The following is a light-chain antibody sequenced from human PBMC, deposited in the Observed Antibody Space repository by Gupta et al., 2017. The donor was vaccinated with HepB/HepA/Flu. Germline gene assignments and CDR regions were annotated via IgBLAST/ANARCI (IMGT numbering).Light chain of an antibody. J-gene: IGLJ2*01. V-gene: IGLV3-1*01. CDR3: HVWDRHANVLV. CDR2: QDI. Sequence: SYELNQAPSMSVSPGQTATIRCSGDNLGKKYVYWYQQKTGQSPVLVIFQDINRPSAVPDRFSGSNYGATATLTISWTQARDGADYFCHVWDRHANVLVFGGGTRLTVL. CDR1: NLGKKY.